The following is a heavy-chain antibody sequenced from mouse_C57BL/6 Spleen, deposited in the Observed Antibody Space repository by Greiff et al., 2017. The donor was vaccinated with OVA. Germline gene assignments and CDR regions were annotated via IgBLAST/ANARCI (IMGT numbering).Heavy chain of an antibody. CDR3: ARRDDPYWYFDV. CDR1: GFTFSDYG. D-gene: IGHD2-3*01. Sequence: EVQLVESGGGLVKPGGFLKLSCAASGFTFSDYGMHWVRQAPEKGLEWVAYISSGSSTIYYADTVKGRFTISRDNAKNTLFLQMTSLRSEDTAMYYCARRDDPYWYFDVWGTGTTVTVSS. J-gene: IGHJ1*03. V-gene: IGHV5-17*01. CDR2: ISSGSSTI.